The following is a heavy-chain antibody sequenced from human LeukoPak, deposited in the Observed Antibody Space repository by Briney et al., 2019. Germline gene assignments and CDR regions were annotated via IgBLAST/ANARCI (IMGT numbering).Heavy chain of an antibody. Sequence: SETLSLTCAVYGGSFSGDYWIWIRQPPGKGLEWIGEINHSGSSNYNPSLKSRVTISVDTSKNQFSLQLSSVTAAATAVFYCARSEEGSGYSYGPFDYWGQGTLVTVSS. CDR1: GGSFSGDY. CDR2: INHSGSS. J-gene: IGHJ4*02. CDR3: ARSEEGSGYSYGPFDY. D-gene: IGHD5-18*01. V-gene: IGHV4-34*01.